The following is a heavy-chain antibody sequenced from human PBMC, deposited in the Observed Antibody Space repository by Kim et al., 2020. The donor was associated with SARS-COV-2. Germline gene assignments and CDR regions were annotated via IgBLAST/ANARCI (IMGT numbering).Heavy chain of an antibody. J-gene: IGHJ5*02. CDR2: IFHSGNT. Sequence: SETLSLTCTVSGGSISTYYWSWIRQPPGKGLEWIGHIFHSGNTNYNPSLRGRVTISVDTSKNQFSLKLRSVTAADTAVYYCARDTFYYDTSSWEDWFDPWRQGTLVPVPS. V-gene: IGHV4-59*13. D-gene: IGHD3-22*01. CDR1: GGSISTYY. CDR3: ARDTFYYDTSSWEDWFDP.